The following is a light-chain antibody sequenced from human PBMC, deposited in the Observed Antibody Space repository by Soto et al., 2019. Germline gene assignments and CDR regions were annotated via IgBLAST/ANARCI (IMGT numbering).Light chain of an antibody. Sequence: EIVMTQTPLSSPVTLGQPASISCRSSQSLVHSDGNTYLSWRQQRPGQPPRLLIYKISNWFSGVPMRFSGSGAGQDFTLKISRVEAEDVGVYYCTQATHFHRKFGPGPKVEIK. CDR1: QSLVHSDGNTY. CDR3: TQATHFHRK. CDR2: KIS. J-gene: IGKJ1*01. V-gene: IGKV2-24*01.